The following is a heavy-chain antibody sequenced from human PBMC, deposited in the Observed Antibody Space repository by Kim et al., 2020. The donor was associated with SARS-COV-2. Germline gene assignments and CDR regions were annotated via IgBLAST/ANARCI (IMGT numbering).Heavy chain of an antibody. D-gene: IGHD3-22*01. V-gene: IGHV1-69*13. J-gene: IGHJ3*02. Sequence: SVKVSCKASGGTFSSYAISWVRQAPGQGLEWMGGIIPIFGTANYAQKFQGRVTITADESTSTAYMELSSLRSEDTAVYYCARESTRLYYYDSMRGAFDIWGQGTMVTVSS. CDR2: IIPIFGTA. CDR3: ARESTRLYYYDSMRGAFDI. CDR1: GGTFSSYA.